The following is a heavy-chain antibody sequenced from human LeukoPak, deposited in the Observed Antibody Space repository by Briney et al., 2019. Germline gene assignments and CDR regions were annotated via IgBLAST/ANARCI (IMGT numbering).Heavy chain of an antibody. CDR3: ARSYGSGSYYNPGDV. D-gene: IGHD3-10*01. CDR2: IRSKANSYAT. CDR1: GFTFSGSA. V-gene: IGHV3-73*01. Sequence: GGSLRLSCAASGFTFSGSAMHWVRQASGKGLEWVGRIRSKANSYATAYAASVKGRFTISRDDSKNTAYLQMNSLKTEDTAVYYCARSYGSGSYYNPGDVWGKGTTVTVSS. J-gene: IGHJ6*04.